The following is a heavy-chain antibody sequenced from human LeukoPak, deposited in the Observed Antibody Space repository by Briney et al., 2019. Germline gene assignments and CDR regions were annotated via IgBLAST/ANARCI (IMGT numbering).Heavy chain of an antibody. CDR3: AKGVSGYQGGWFDP. CDR1: GFTFDDYA. CDR2: ISWNSGSI. D-gene: IGHD3-22*01. V-gene: IGHV3-9*01. J-gene: IGHJ5*02. Sequence: GRSLRLSCAASGFTFDDYAMHWVRQAPGKGREWVSGISWNSGSIGYADSVKGRFTISRDNAKNSLYLQMNSLRAEDTALYYSAKGVSGYQGGWFDPWGQGTLVTVSS.